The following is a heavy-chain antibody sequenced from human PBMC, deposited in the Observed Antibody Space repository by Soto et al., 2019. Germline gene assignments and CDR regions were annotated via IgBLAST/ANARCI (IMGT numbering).Heavy chain of an antibody. V-gene: IGHV4-61*08. CDR2: IYYSGST. CDR3: AREHQEDYYFDY. Sequence: SETLSLTCTVSGDSISSGENYWTWIRQPPGKGLEWIGYIYYSGSTNYNPSLKSRVTISVDTSKNQFSLKLSSVTAADTAVYYCAREHQEDYYFDYWGQGTLVTVSS. CDR1: GDSISSGENY. J-gene: IGHJ4*02.